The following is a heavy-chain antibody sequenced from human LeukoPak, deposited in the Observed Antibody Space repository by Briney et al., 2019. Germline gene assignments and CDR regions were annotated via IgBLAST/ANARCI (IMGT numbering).Heavy chain of an antibody. CDR2: IIPIFGTA. CDR1: GYTFAGYY. V-gene: IGHV1-69*13. Sequence: SVKVSCKASGYTFAGYYIHWVRQAPGQGLEWMGGIIPIFGTANYAQKFQGRVTITADESTSTAYMELSSLRSEDTAVYYCATPTNYYDSSGYYSFDYWGQGTLVTVSS. D-gene: IGHD3-22*01. CDR3: ATPTNYYDSSGYYSFDY. J-gene: IGHJ4*02.